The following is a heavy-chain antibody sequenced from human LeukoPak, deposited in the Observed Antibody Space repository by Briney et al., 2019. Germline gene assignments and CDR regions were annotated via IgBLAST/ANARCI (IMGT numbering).Heavy chain of an antibody. J-gene: IGHJ4*02. D-gene: IGHD5-12*01. CDR1: GVKFGGNW. Sequence: LALAVCGVKFGGNWMGWVRQDQRKGLEWVASMKQDGSEKYYVDSVKGRFTISRDNAKNSLYLEMNSLRVEDTAVYYCARDLGHTGYDLYAYWGQGTLVTVSS. V-gene: IGHV3-7*01. CDR2: MKQDGSEK. CDR3: ARDLGHTGYDLYAY.